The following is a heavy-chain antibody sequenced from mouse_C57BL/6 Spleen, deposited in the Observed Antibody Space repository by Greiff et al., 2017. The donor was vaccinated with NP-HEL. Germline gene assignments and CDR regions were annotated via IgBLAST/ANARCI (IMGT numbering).Heavy chain of an antibody. CDR1: GYTFTDYY. CDR3: ARSIQDY. V-gene: IGHV1-26*01. CDR2: INPNNGGT. J-gene: IGHJ4*01. Sequence: VQLQQSGPELVKPGASVKISCKASGYTFTDYYMNWVKQSHGKSLEWIGDINPNNGGTSYNQKFKGKATLTVDKSSSTAYMELRSLTSEDSAVYYCARSIQDYWGQGTSVTVSS.